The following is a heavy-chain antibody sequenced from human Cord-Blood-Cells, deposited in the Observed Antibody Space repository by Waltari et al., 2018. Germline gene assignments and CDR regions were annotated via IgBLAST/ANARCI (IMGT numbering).Heavy chain of an antibody. CDR1: GFTFGCAA. J-gene: IGHJ4*02. D-gene: IGHD3-10*01. CDR2: ISYDGSNK. Sequence: QVQLVESGGGVAQPGRSLRRSCAASGFTFGCAAMHWVRQAPGKGLEWVAVISYDGSNKYYADSVKGRFTISRDNSKNTLYLQMNSLRAEDTAVYYCARDRDFDYWGQGTLVTVSS. CDR3: ARDRDFDY. V-gene: IGHV3-30-3*01.